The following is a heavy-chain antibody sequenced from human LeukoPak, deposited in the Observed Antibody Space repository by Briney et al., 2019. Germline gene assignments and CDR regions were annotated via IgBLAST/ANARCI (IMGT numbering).Heavy chain of an antibody. D-gene: IGHD3-22*01. CDR3: ARVPFRTYYYDSSGSTDY. J-gene: IGHJ4*02. Sequence: PGGSLRLSCAASGSTFSSYSMNWVRQAPAKGLEWVSSISSSSSYIYYADSVKGRFTISRDNAKNSLYLQMNSLRAEDTAVYYCARVPFRTYYYDSSGSTDYWGQGTLVTVSS. V-gene: IGHV3-21*01. CDR2: ISSSSSYI. CDR1: GSTFSSYS.